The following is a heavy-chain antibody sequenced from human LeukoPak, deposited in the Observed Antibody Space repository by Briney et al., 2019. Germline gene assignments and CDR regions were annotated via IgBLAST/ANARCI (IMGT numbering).Heavy chain of an antibody. Sequence: GRSLRLSCAASGFTFSSYAMHWVRQAPGKGLEWVSAISGSGGSTYYADSVKGRFTISRDNSKNTLYLQMNSLRAEDTAVYYCAKRGGNYRFDYWGQGTLVTVSS. D-gene: IGHD4-23*01. CDR3: AKRGGNYRFDY. CDR1: GFTFSSYA. V-gene: IGHV3-23*01. CDR2: ISGSGGST. J-gene: IGHJ4*02.